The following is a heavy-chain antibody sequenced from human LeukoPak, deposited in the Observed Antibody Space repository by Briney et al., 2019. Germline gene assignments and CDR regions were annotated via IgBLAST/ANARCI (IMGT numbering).Heavy chain of an antibody. V-gene: IGHV3-23*01. CDR2: ISGSGGST. CDR1: GFTFSSYA. D-gene: IGHD3-10*01. J-gene: IGHJ5*02. CDR3: AKDFGPTRGAYGSGSYYGWFDP. Sequence: GGSLRLSCAASGFTFSSYAMSWVRQAPGKGLAWVSAISGSGGSTYYADSVKGRFTISRDNSKNTLYLQMNSLRAEDTALYYCAKDFGPTRGAYGSGSYYGWFDPWGQGTLVTVSS.